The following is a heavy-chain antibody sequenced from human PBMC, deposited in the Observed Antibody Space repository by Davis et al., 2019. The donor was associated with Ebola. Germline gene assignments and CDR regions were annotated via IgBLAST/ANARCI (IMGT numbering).Heavy chain of an antibody. V-gene: IGHV1-46*01. D-gene: IGHD6-19*01. CDR3: ARDQSRRVAVAVF. J-gene: IGHJ4*02. CDR1: GYTFTSHY. CDR2: INPSGGST. Sequence: ASVKVSCKASGYTFTSHYMHWVRQAPGQGLEWMGIINPSGGSTSYAQKFQGRVTMTRDTSISTAYMELSRLRSDDTAVYYCARDQSRRVAVAVFWGQGTLVTVSS.